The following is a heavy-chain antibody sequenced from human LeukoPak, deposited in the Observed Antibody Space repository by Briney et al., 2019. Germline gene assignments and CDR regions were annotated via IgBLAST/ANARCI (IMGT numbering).Heavy chain of an antibody. CDR3: ARRLYCSGGSCYLGLFDY. D-gene: IGHD2-15*01. V-gene: IGHV5-51*01. Sequence: GESLKISCKGSGYRFTSYWIGWVRQMPGKGLKWMGIIYPGDSDTRYSPSFQGQVTISADKSISTAYLQWSSLKASDTAMYYCARRLYCSGGSCYLGLFDYWGQGTLVTVSS. CDR1: GYRFTSYW. CDR2: IYPGDSDT. J-gene: IGHJ4*02.